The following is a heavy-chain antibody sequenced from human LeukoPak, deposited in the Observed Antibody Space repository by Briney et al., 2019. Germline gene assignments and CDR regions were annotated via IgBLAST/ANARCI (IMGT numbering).Heavy chain of an antibody. V-gene: IGHV4-31*03. CDR2: ISYTGGT. Sequence: PSQTLSLTFTAAVSPLNTPGYSWTWIRHPPSKCLQWVGAISYTGGTSHNPSLTGRISISAATSAIQLCLKPTPITASSTAFYSCARDFLKTSSPDAYDVWGQGTMVIVSS. CDR3: ARDFLKTSSPDAYDV. D-gene: IGHD2/OR15-2a*01. CDR1: VSPLNTPGYS. J-gene: IGHJ3*01.